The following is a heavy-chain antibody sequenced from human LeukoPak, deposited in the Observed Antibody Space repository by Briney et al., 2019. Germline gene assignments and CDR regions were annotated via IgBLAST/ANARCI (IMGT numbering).Heavy chain of an antibody. CDR2: IRSKAFGGTT. CDR1: GFTFGDYA. V-gene: IGHV3-49*03. CDR3: TRDWTYDFWSGYYGMDV. Sequence: GGSLRLSCTASGFTFGDYAMSWFRQAPGKGLEWVGFIRSKAFGGTTEYAASVKGRFTISRDDSKSIAYLQMNSLKTEDTAVYYCTRDWTYDFWSGYYGMDVWGQGTTVTVSS. J-gene: IGHJ6*02. D-gene: IGHD3-3*01.